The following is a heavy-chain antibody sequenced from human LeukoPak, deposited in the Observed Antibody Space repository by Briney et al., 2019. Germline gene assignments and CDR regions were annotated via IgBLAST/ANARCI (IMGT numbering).Heavy chain of an antibody. D-gene: IGHD5-18*01. J-gene: IGHJ6*03. Sequence: GASVKVSCKASGYTFTSYAMNWVRQAPGQGLEWMGWISAYNGNTNYAQKLQGRVTMTTDTSTSTAYMELRSLRSDDTAVYYCARGYLDTAMVSPYYYYYYYMDVWGKGTTVTVSS. CDR3: ARGYLDTAMVSPYYYYYYYMDV. CDR1: GYTFTSYA. CDR2: ISAYNGNT. V-gene: IGHV1-18*01.